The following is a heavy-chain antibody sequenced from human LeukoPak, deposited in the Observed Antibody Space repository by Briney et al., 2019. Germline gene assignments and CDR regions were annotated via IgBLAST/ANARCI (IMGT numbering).Heavy chain of an antibody. J-gene: IGHJ4*02. Sequence: PGASVKVSCKASGGTFSSYAISWVRQAPGQGLEWMGRIIPILGIANYAQKLQGRVTMTTDTSTSTAYMELRSLRSDDTAVYYCARSGAARLRELNDYWGQGTLVTVSS. CDR2: IIPILGIA. CDR1: GGTFSSYA. CDR3: ARSGAARLRELNDY. V-gene: IGHV1-69*04. D-gene: IGHD6-6*01.